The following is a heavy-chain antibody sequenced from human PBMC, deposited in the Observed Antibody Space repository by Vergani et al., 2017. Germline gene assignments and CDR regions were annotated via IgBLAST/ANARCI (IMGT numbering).Heavy chain of an antibody. Sequence: QVQLQESGPGLVKPSQTLSLTCTVSGGSISSGSYYWSWIRQPAGKGLEWIGRIYTSGSTNYNPSLKSRVTISVDTSKNQFSLKLSSVTAADTAVYYCARDRVTVTPHYYYYYGMDVWGQGTTVTVSS. CDR1: GGSISSGSYY. J-gene: IGHJ6*02. CDR3: ARDRVTVTPHYYYYYGMDV. D-gene: IGHD4-11*01. V-gene: IGHV4-61*02. CDR2: IYTSGST.